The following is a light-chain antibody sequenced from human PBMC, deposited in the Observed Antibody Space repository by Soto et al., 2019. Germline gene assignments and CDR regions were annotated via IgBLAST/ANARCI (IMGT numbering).Light chain of an antibody. CDR1: SSDVGRYHY. J-gene: IGLJ2*01. CDR2: DVF. V-gene: IGLV2-11*01. CDR3: CVHTGTSIL. Sequence: QPVLTQPPSVSGSPGQSVTISCTGTSSDVGRYHYVSWYQQRPGKAPRLIIYDVFKRPSGVPDRFSGSKSANTASLTISGLQADDEANYCCCVHTGTSILFGGGTKVTVL.